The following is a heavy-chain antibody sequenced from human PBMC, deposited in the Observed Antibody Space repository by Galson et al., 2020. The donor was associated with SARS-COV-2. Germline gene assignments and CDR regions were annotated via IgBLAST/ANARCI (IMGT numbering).Heavy chain of an antibody. J-gene: IGHJ4*02. D-gene: IGHD1-26*01. CDR3: VHTRRWGFSGLLIDY. Sequence: SGPTLVKPTQTLTLTCNFSGFSLTTNGEGVAWIRQPPGKALEWLAVMYWNEDKRYSAYLKSRHTITKDTPKNQVVLTMTNMDPVDTGTYFCVHTRRWGFSGLLIDYWGQGTPVSVSS. CDR1: GFSLTTNGEG. CDR2: MYWNEDK. V-gene: IGHV2-5*04.